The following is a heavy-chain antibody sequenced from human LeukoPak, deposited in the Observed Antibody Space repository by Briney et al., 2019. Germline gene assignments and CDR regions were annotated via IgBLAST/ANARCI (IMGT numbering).Heavy chain of an antibody. V-gene: IGHV3-7*01. CDR2: IKQDGSEK. D-gene: IGHD3-22*01. CDR3: ASAWYYYDSSGYYYPNDY. J-gene: IGHJ4*02. CDR1: GFTFSSYW. Sequence: GGSLRLSCAASGFTFSSYWMSWVRQAPGKGLEWVANIKQDGSEKYYVDSVKGRFTISRDNAKNSLYLQMNSLRAEDTAVYYCASAWYYYDSSGYYYPNDYWGQGTLVTVSS.